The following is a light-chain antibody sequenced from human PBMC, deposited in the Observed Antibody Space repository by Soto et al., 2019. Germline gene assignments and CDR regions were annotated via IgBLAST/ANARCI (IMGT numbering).Light chain of an antibody. CDR3: QQYNNWPPTWT. J-gene: IGKJ1*01. CDR2: GAS. CDR1: QSVSSN. V-gene: IGKV3-15*01. Sequence: EIVMTQSPATLSVSPGERATLSCRASQSVSSNLAWYQQKPGQAPRLLIYGASTMATGIPARFSGSGSETEFALTISSLQSEDFAGYYCQQYNNWPPTWTFGQGTKVEIK.